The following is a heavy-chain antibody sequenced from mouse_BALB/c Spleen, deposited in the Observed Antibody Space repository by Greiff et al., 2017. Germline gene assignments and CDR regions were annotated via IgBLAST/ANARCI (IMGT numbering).Heavy chain of an antibody. J-gene: IGHJ2*01. V-gene: IGHV1-14*01. CDR1: GYTFTSYV. CDR2: INPYNDGT. CDR3: AREGGFTTVVGYFDY. Sequence: EVQLQQSGPELVKPGASVKMSCKASGYTFTSYVMHWVKQKPGQGLEWIGYINPYNDGTKYNEKFKGKATLTSDKSSSTAYMELSSLTSEDSAVYYCAREGGFTTVVGYFDYWGQGTTLTVSS. D-gene: IGHD1-1*01.